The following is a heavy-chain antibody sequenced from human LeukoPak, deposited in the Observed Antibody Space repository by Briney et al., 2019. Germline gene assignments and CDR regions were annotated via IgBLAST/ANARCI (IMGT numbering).Heavy chain of an antibody. J-gene: IGHJ5*02. V-gene: IGHV4-59*01. CDR3: ARVVTTVRGAHNWFDP. CDR2: IYYSGGT. CDR1: GGSISSYY. Sequence: SETLSLTCTVSGGSISSYYWSCIRHPPGKGLEWVGYIYYSGGTNYNPSLKSRVTISVDTSKNQFPLKLSSVTAADTAVYYCARVVTTVRGAHNWFDPWGQGTLVTVSS. D-gene: IGHD3-10*01.